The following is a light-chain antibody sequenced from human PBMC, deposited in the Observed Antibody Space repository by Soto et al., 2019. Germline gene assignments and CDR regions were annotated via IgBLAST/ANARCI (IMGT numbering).Light chain of an antibody. J-gene: IGKJ4*01. CDR2: AAS. Sequence: EVVMTQSPATLSVSPGDTATLSCRASQSISSSLAWYQQKPGQPPRLLIYAASTRATGVPARFSGSGSGTEFTLTISRLQSEDFAVYYCQQYDNWPLTFGGGTKVDIK. CDR3: QQYDNWPLT. V-gene: IGKV3-15*01. CDR1: QSISSS.